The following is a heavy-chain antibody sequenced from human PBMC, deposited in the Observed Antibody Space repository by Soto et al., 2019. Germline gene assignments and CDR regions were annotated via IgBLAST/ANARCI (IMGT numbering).Heavy chain of an antibody. CDR1: GGSISSSSDY. V-gene: IGHV4-39*07. D-gene: IGHD3-16*02. J-gene: IGHJ3*02. Sequence: SLTLSLTCTASGGSISSSSDYWACISQPPGKGMEWIGNIYYSGSTNHNPSLKSRVTISVDTSKNQFSLKLSSVTAADTAVYYCARRRYYDYIWGSYRNNDAFDIWGQGTMVTVSS. CDR2: IYYSGST. CDR3: ARRRYYDYIWGSYRNNDAFDI.